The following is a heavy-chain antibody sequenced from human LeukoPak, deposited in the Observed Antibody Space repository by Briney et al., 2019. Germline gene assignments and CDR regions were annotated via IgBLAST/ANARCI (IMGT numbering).Heavy chain of an antibody. CDR2: ISGSGGST. Sequence: LPGGSLRLSCAASGFTFSSYAMSWVRQAPGEGLEWVSDISGSGGSTYYAVSVKARFTISRDNSKNTLYLQMNSLRAEDTAVYYCAKGEAAVAYRIKFDYWGQGTLVTVSS. CDR3: AKGEAAVAYRIKFDY. J-gene: IGHJ4*02. CDR1: GFTFSSYA. V-gene: IGHV3-23*01. D-gene: IGHD6-19*01.